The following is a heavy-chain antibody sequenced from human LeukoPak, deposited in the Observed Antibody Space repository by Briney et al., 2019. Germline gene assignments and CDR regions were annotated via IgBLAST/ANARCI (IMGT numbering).Heavy chain of an antibody. V-gene: IGHV4-59*01. J-gene: IGHJ3*02. CDR2: IYYSGST. Sequence: SETLSLTCTVSGGSISSYYWSWIRQPPGKGLEWIGYIYYSGSTNYNPSLKSRVTISVDTSKNQFSLKLSSVTAADTAVYYCARDLLSYADDAFDIWGQGTMVTVPS. CDR3: ARDLLSYADDAFDI. D-gene: IGHD1-26*01. CDR1: GGSISSYY.